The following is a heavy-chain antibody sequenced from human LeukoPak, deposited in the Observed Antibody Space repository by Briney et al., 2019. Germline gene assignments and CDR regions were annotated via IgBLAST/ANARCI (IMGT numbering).Heavy chain of an antibody. Sequence: GESLKISCKGSGYSFTSYWIGWVRQMPGKGLEWMGIIYPGDSDTRYSPSFRGQVTISADKSISTAYLQWSSLKASDTAMYYCARLGGAARPPYYYYYMDVWGKGTTVTVSS. V-gene: IGHV5-51*01. D-gene: IGHD6-6*01. CDR3: ARLGGAARPPYYYYYMDV. CDR2: IYPGDSDT. J-gene: IGHJ6*03. CDR1: GYSFTSYW.